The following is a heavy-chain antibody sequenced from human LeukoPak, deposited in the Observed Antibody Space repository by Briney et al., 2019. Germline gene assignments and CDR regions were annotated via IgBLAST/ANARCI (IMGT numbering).Heavy chain of an antibody. Sequence: ASVKASCKASGYTFTGYYMHWVRQAPGQGLEWMGWINPNSGGTNYAQKFQGRVTMTRDTSISTAYMELSRLRSDDTAVYYCASRKTYGYYYGMDVWGQGTTVTVSS. CDR3: ASRKTYGYYYGMDV. D-gene: IGHD1-14*01. CDR2: INPNSGGT. J-gene: IGHJ6*02. V-gene: IGHV1-2*02. CDR1: GYTFTGYY.